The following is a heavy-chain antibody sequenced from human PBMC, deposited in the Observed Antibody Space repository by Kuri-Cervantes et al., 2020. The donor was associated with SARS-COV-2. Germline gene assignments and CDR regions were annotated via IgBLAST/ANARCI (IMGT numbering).Heavy chain of an antibody. Sequence: SETLSLTCNVVGGSISSYHWSWIRQPPGKGLEWIGYFFYSGSTRYSPFLKRRVTISVDTSKNQFSLKLSSVTAADTAVYYCARGRSSITMIVVVTPYYFDYWGQGTLVTVYS. D-gene: IGHD3-22*01. CDR1: GGSISSYH. J-gene: IGHJ4*02. CDR2: FFYSGST. V-gene: IGHV4-59*08. CDR3: ARGRSSITMIVVVTPYYFDY.